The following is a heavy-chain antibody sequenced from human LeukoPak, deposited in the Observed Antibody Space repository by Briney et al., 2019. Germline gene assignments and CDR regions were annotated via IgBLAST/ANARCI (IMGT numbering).Heavy chain of an antibody. Sequence: GGSLRLSCAASGFTFSSYAMHWVRQAPGKGLEWVAVISYDGSNKYYADSVKGRFTISRDNSKNTLYLQMNSLRAEDTAVYYCARDPLDYWGQGTLVTVSS. CDR2: ISYDGSNK. J-gene: IGHJ4*02. CDR3: ARDPLDY. V-gene: IGHV3-30*04. CDR1: GFTFSSYA.